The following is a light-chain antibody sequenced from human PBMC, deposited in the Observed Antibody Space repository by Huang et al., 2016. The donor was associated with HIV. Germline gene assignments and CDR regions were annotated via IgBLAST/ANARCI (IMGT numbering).Light chain of an antibody. CDR2: DAS. V-gene: IGKV3D-20*01. Sequence: EIVLTQSPASLSLSPWERAMLYCGARPSVRSRYLAWFQKKPGLPPRLLIYDASVRAPGIPARFCGGWSGTDFTLTISRLEPEDFAVYYCQQYGSSSYTFGQGTKLEIK. CDR1: PSVRSRY. J-gene: IGKJ2*01. CDR3: QQYGSSSYT.